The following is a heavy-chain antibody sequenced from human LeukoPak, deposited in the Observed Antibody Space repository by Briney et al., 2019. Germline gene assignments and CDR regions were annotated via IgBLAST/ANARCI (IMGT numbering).Heavy chain of an antibody. D-gene: IGHD3-22*01. Sequence: ASVKVSCKASGYTFTSYDINWVRQATGQGLEWMGWMNPNRGNTGYAQKFQGRVTMTRNTSISTAYMELSSLRSEDTAVYYCARVPRVYYYDSSGPNWFDPWGQGTLVTVSS. CDR2: MNPNRGNT. CDR1: GYTFTSYD. CDR3: ARVPRVYYYDSSGPNWFDP. V-gene: IGHV1-8*01. J-gene: IGHJ5*02.